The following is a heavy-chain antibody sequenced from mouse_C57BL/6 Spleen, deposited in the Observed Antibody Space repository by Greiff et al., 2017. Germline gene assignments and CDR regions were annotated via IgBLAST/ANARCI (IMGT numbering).Heavy chain of an antibody. V-gene: IGHV1-50*01. CDR2: LDPSDSYT. D-gene: IGHD1-1*01. CDR1: GYTFTSYW. Sequence: QVQLQQPGAELVKPGASVKLSCKASGYTFTSYWMQWVKQRPGQGLEWIGELDPSDSYTNYNQKFKGKATLTVDTSSSTAYMQHSSLTSEDSAVYYCARYPYYSPYYAMDYWGQGTSVTVSS. CDR3: ARYPYYSPYYAMDY. J-gene: IGHJ4*01.